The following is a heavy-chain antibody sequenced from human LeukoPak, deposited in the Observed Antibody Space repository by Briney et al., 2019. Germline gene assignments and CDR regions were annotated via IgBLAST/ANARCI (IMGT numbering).Heavy chain of an antibody. J-gene: IGHJ6*03. V-gene: IGHV1-2*02. CDR2: INPNGGGT. CDR3: ARDVNLGSGWYPPYYYYLDV. CDR1: GYTFTGYY. D-gene: IGHD6-19*01. Sequence: ASVKVSCKASGYTFTGYYMHWVRQAPGQGLEWMGWINPNGGGTNYARKFQGRVTITRDTSISTAYMELSRLRSDDTAVYYCARDVNLGSGWYPPYYYYLDVWGKGTTVTVSS.